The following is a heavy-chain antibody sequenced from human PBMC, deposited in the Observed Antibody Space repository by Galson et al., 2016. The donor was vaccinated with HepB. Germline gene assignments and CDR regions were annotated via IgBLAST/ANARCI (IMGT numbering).Heavy chain of an antibody. J-gene: IGHJ3*02. CDR3: ASGTAYGSAFEI. Sequence: CAISGDSVSSINAAWHWLRQSPSRGLEWLGRTYYGSKRYNDYATSLKGRIIITPDTSKNQFSLQLDSVSHEDTAVYYFASGTAYGSAFEIWGQGTLVTVSS. D-gene: IGHD2-21*02. CDR1: GDSVSSINAA. CDR2: TYYGSKRYN. V-gene: IGHV6-1*01.